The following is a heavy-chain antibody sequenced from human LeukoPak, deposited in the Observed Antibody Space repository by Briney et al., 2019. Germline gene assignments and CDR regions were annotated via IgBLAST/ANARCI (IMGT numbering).Heavy chain of an antibody. CDR1: GGSISSGSYY. Sequence: SGTLSLTCTVSGGSISSGSYYWSWIRQPAGKGLEWIGRIYTSGSTNYNPSLKSRVTISVDSSKNQFSLKLSSVTAADTAVYYSARGGYYYMDVWGKGTTVTVSS. CDR3: ARGGYYYMDV. V-gene: IGHV4-61*02. D-gene: IGHD3-16*01. CDR2: IYTSGST. J-gene: IGHJ6*03.